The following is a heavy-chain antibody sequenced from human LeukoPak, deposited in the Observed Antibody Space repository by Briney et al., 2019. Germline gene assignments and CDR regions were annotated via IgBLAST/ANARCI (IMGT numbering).Heavy chain of an antibody. J-gene: IGHJ6*02. CDR1: GFTFSSYA. CDR2: ISDGSLAI. CDR3: VRDSRTSMDV. Sequence: PGGSLRLSCAASGFTFSSYAMSWVRQAPGKGLEWASYISDGSLAISYADSVKGRFTISRDNAKNSLYLQMNSLRDEDTAVYYCVRDSRTSMDVWGQGTTVTVSS. V-gene: IGHV3-48*02.